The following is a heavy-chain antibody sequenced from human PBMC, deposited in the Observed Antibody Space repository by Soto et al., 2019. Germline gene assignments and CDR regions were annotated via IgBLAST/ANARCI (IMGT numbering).Heavy chain of an antibody. CDR2: IYNSGST. V-gene: IGHV4-59*01. J-gene: IGHJ5*02. D-gene: IGHD1-1*01. Sequence: SETLSLTCTVSGGSFTSYYWSWIRQPPGKGLEWIGYIYNSGSTNYNPSLKSRVTISIDTSKNQFSLNLSSVSAADTAVYYCAKQHPTSFDPWGQGTLVTVSS. CDR1: GGSFTSYY. CDR3: AKQHPTSFDP.